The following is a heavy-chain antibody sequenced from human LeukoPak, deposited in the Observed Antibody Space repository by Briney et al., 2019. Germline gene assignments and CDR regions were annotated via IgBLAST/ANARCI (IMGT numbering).Heavy chain of an antibody. CDR2: IKHDGSEK. D-gene: IGHD3-22*01. V-gene: IGHV3-7*01. CDR3: ARGYYYDSSGYWLDY. J-gene: IGHJ4*02. CDR1: GFTFSSYW. Sequence: GGSLRLSCAASGFTFSSYWMSWVRQAPGKGLEWVANIKHDGSEKYYVDSVKGRVTISRDNAKNSLYLQMNSLRAEDTAVYYCARGYYYDSSGYWLDYWGQGTLVTVSS.